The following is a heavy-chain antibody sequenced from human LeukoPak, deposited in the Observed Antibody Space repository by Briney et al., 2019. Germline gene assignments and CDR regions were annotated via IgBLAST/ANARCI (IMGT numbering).Heavy chain of an antibody. Sequence: ASVKVSCKASGGTFSSYGISWVRQAPGQGLEWMGIINPRGGATTYAQKFQGRVTMTSDTSTSTVYMDLSSLRSEDTAVYYCARLEPSLRESTFDYWGQGTLVTVSS. CDR3: ARLEPSLRESTFDY. V-gene: IGHV1-46*01. J-gene: IGHJ4*02. CDR2: INPRGGAT. D-gene: IGHD5/OR15-5a*01. CDR1: GGTFSSYG.